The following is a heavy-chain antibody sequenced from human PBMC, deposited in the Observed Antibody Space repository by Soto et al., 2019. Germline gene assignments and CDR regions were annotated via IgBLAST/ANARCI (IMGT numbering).Heavy chain of an antibody. CDR3: ARTTTDGRDCYRDPGMDV. V-gene: IGHV1-69*02. J-gene: IGHJ6*02. CDR1: GGTFSSYT. D-gene: IGHD2-21*01. Sequence: QVQLVQSGAEVKKPGSSVKVSCKASGGTFSSYTISWVRQAPGQGLEWMGRIIPILGIANYAQKFQGRVTITADKYTSTAYRERSSRRSEATAVYYCARTTTDGRDCYRDPGMDVWGRGTTVTVSS. CDR2: IIPILGIA.